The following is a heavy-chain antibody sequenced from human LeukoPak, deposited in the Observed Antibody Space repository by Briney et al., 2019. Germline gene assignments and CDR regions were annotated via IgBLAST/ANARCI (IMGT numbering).Heavy chain of an antibody. CDR1: GDSISTSTYY. J-gene: IGHJ3*02. V-gene: IGHV4-39*01. Sequence: PSETLSLTCTVSGDSISTSTYYWGWIRQPPGKGLEWIGNIFYSGSTYYHPSLKSRVTISVDTSKNQFSLKLSSVTAADTAVYYCARLGPGYSSTWSNDAFAIWGQGTVVTVSS. CDR3: ARLGPGYSSTWSNDAFAI. CDR2: IFYSGST. D-gene: IGHD6-13*01.